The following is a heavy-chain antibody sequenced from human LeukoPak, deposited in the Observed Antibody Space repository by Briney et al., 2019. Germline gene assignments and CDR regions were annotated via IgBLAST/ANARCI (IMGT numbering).Heavy chain of an antibody. V-gene: IGHV1-8*01. J-gene: IGHJ5*02. CDR2: MNPNSGNT. Sequence: ALVKVSCKASGYTFTSYDINWVRQATGQGLKWMGWMNPNSGNTGYAQKFQGRVTMTRNTSISTAYMELSSLRSEDTAVYYCATGWLQSNWFDPWGQGTLVTVSS. CDR1: GYTFTSYD. D-gene: IGHD5-24*01. CDR3: ATGWLQSNWFDP.